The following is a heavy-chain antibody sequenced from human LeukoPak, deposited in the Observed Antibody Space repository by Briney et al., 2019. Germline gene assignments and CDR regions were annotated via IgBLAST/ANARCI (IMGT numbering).Heavy chain of an antibody. CDR1: GFTFSSYG. J-gene: IGHJ5*02. CDR2: TSYDGSNK. V-gene: IGHV3-30*18. CDR3: AKGVSVAAKNWFDP. D-gene: IGHD6-19*01. Sequence: PGGSLRLSCAASGFTFSSYGMHWVRQAPGKGLEWVAVTSYDGSNKYYADSVKGRFTISRDNSKNTLYLQMNSLRAEDTAVYYCAKGVSVAAKNWFDPWGQGTLVTVSS.